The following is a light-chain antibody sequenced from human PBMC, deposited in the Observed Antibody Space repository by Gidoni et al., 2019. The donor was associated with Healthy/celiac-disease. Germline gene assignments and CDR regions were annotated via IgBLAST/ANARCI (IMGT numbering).Light chain of an antibody. J-gene: IGKJ5*01. V-gene: IGKV3-20*01. Sequence: LIYGASSRATGIPDRFSGSGSGPDFTLTISRLEPEDFAVYYCQQYGSYITFXHXTRLEIK. CDR3: QQYGSYIT. CDR2: GAS.